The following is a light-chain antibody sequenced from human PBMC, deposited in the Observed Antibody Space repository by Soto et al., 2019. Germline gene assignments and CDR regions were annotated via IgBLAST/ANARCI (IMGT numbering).Light chain of an antibody. CDR3: QQYGSSPRT. CDR2: GAS. CDR1: QRVSSGY. Sequence: EIVLTQSPGTLSLSPGERATLSCRASQRVSSGYCFWNQQKPGQAPGLLIYGASSRATGIPDRFSGSGSGTDFTLTISRLEPEDFAVYHCQQYGSSPRTFGQGTKVEIK. J-gene: IGKJ1*01. V-gene: IGKV3-20*01.